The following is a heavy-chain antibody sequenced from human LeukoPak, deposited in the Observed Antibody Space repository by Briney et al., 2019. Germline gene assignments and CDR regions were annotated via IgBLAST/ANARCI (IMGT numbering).Heavy chain of an antibody. D-gene: IGHD1-20*01. CDR1: AFTLRSYA. Sequence: GGSPRLSCAPSAFTLRSYAMSWVRQAGGKGLEWVSAISGSGGSTYSADSVKGRFTISRDNSKNTLYLQMSSLRAEDTAVYYCAKPKDNSLYCFDYWGQGTLVTVSS. V-gene: IGHV3-23*01. CDR3: AKPKDNSLYCFDY. J-gene: IGHJ4*02. CDR2: ISGSGGST.